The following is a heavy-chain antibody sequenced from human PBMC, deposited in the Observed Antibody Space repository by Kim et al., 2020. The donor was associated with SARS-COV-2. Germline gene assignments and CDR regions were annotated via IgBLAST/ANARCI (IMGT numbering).Heavy chain of an antibody. D-gene: IGHD2-2*02. Sequence: TYSNPSLKSRVPISVDTSKNQFTLKLSSVTAADTAVYYCAIPHTSHAFDIWGQGTMVTVSS. CDR2: T. J-gene: IGHJ3*02. CDR3: AIPHTSHAFDI. V-gene: IGHV4-39*01.